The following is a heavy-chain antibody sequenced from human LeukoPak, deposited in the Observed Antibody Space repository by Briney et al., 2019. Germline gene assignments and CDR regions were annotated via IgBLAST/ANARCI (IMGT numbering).Heavy chain of an antibody. CDR3: ARVEDYYGSGSL. V-gene: IGHV1-18*01. CDR1: GGTFSSYA. J-gene: IGHJ4*02. D-gene: IGHD3-10*01. CDR2: ISAYNGNT. Sequence: ASVKVSCKASGGTFSSYAISWVRQAPGQGLEWMGWISAYNGNTNYAQKLQGRVTMTTDTSTSTAYMELRSLRSDDTAVYYCARVEDYYGSGSLWGQGTLVTVSS.